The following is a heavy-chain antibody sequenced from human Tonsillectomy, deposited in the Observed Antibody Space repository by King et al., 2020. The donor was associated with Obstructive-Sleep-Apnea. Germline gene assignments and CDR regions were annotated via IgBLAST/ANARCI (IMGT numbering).Heavy chain of an antibody. V-gene: IGHV3-30*02. D-gene: IGHD2-8*02. CDR3: AKEVASGYWCDC. Sequence: HVQLVESGGGVVQPGGSLRLSCAASGFTFSDYGMLWVRRAPGKGLEWVAFIRYDGSKKYYADPLKGRFTISRDNSKNTLYLEMNSLRAEDTAVYYCAKEVASGYWCDCWGQGTLITVSS. J-gene: IGHJ4*02. CDR2: IRYDGSKK. CDR1: GFTFSDYG.